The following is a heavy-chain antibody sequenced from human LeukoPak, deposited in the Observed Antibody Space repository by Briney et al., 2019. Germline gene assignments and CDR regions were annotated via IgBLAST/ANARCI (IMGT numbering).Heavy chain of an antibody. Sequence: ASVKVSCKASGYTFTGYYMHWVRQAPGQGPEWMGWINPNSGGTNYAQKFQGRVTMTRDTSISTAYMELSRLRSDDTAVYYCARGTVTFSYWYFDLWGRGTLVTVSS. J-gene: IGHJ2*01. D-gene: IGHD4-17*01. V-gene: IGHV1-2*02. CDR1: GYTFTGYY. CDR2: INPNSGGT. CDR3: ARGTVTFSYWYFDL.